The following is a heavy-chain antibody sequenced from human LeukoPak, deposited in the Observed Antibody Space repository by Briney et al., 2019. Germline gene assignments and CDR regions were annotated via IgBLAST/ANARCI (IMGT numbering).Heavy chain of an antibody. CDR1: GFTFSSYS. Sequence: GGSLRLSCSASGFTFSSYSMNWVRQAPGKGLEWVSYISSSSSTIYYADSVKGRFTISRDNAKNSLCLQMNSLRAEDTAVYYCARDGASSPYYFDYWGQGTLVTVSS. D-gene: IGHD3-16*01. J-gene: IGHJ4*02. V-gene: IGHV3-48*04. CDR2: ISSSSSTI. CDR3: ARDGASSPYYFDY.